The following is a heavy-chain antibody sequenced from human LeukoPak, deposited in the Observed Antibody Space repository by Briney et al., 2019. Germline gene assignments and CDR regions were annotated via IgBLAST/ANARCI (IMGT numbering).Heavy chain of an antibody. CDR3: AKAASGSSGYYNYWYFDL. J-gene: IGHJ2*01. Sequence: SSGGYYWSWIRQHPGKGLEWVSGISWNSGSIGYADSVKGRFTISRDNAKNSLYLQMNSLRAEDTALYYCAKAASGSSGYYNYWYFDLWGRGTLVTVSS. V-gene: IGHV3-9*01. CDR1: SSGGYY. CDR2: ISWNSGSI. D-gene: IGHD3-22*01.